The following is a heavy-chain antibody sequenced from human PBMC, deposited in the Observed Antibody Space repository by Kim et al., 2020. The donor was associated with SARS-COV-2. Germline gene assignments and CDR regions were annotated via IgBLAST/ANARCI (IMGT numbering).Heavy chain of an antibody. CDR1: GFTFSSYA. CDR3: AKARYCSGGSCYSSYYYMDV. CDR2: ISGSGGST. J-gene: IGHJ6*03. Sequence: GGSLRLSCAASGFTFSSYAMSWVRQAPGKGLEWVSAISGSGGSTYYADSVKGRFTISRDNSKNTLYLQMNSLRAEDTAVYYCAKARYCSGGSCYSSYYYMDVWGKGTTVTVSS. D-gene: IGHD2-15*01. V-gene: IGHV3-23*01.